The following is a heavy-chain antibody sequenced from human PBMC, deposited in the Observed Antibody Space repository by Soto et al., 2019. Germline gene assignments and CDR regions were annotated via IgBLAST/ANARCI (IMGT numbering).Heavy chain of an antibody. V-gene: IGHV1-18*01. CDR2: ISAYNGNT. CDR1: GYTFTSYG. J-gene: IGHJ6*02. CDR3: ARTNYDFWSGSGVGMDV. D-gene: IGHD3-3*01. Sequence: QVQLVQSGAEVKKPGASVKVSCKASGYTFTSYGISWVRQAPGQGLEWMGWISAYNGNTNYAQKLQGRVTMTADTSTSTAYMELRSLRSADTAVYYCARTNYDFWSGSGVGMDVWGQGTTVTVSS.